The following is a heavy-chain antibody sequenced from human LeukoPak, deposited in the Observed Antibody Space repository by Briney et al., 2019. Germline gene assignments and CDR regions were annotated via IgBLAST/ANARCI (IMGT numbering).Heavy chain of an antibody. CDR1: EFTFSSYD. CDR2: ITGSGGAV. V-gene: IGHV3-48*03. D-gene: IGHD2-15*01. CDR3: ARARGWQPNYYYYYMDV. J-gene: IGHJ6*03. Sequence: GGSLRLSCAASEFTFSSYDIIWVRQAPGKGLEWVSWITGSGGAVKYTDSVKGRFTISRDNAKKSVYLQMNSLRVEDTAVYYCARARGWQPNYYYYYMDVWGTGTTVTVSS.